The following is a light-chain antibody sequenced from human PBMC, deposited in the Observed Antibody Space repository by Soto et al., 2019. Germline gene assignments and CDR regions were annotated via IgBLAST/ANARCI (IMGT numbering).Light chain of an antibody. V-gene: IGKV3-20*01. Sequence: EIVLTQSPGTLSLSPGERATLSCRASQSVSSSYLAWYQQKPGQAPMLLIYGASSRATGIPDRFSGSGSGTDFTLTINRLEPEDFAVYYCQQYGSSRWTFGQGTKVDIK. CDR3: QQYGSSRWT. J-gene: IGKJ1*01. CDR1: QSVSSSY. CDR2: GAS.